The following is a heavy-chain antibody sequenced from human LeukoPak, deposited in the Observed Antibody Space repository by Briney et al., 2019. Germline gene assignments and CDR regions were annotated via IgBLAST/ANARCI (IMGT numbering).Heavy chain of an antibody. V-gene: IGHV1-8*01. D-gene: IGHD6-19*01. Sequence: ASVKVSCKASGYTFTSYDINWVRQATGQGLEWMGWMNPNSGNTGYAQKFQGRVTMTRNTSISTAYMELSSLRSEDTAVYYCARGRPKNSGWFWFDPWGQGTLVTVSS. CDR1: GYTFTSYD. CDR3: ARGRPKNSGWFWFDP. J-gene: IGHJ5*02. CDR2: MNPNSGNT.